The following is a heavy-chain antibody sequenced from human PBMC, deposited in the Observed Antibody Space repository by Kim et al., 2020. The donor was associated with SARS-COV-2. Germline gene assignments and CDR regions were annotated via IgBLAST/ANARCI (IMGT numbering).Heavy chain of an antibody. Sequence: GGSLRLSCAASGFIFSNYAMTWVRQAPGRGLEWVSGISDSAHKTFYTDSVKGRFTVSRDNPKNTLYLQMNSLRAEDTALYYCAILVVVGSSYNWFVPWGQGPLVTVSS. D-gene: IGHD2-15*01. J-gene: IGHJ5*02. CDR3: AILVVVGSSYNWFVP. CDR2: ISDSAHKT. CDR1: GFIFSNYA. V-gene: IGHV3-23*01.